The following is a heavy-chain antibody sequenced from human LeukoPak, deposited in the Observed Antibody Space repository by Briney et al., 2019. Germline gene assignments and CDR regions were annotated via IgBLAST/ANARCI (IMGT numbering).Heavy chain of an antibody. Sequence: GGSLRLSCAASGFTFSSYGMHWVRQAPGKGLEWVAFMRFDGSNKYYADSVKGRFTISRDNSKNTLYLQMNSLRAEDTAVYYCARVDSDGSGSYYPDPIDYWGQGTLVTVSS. D-gene: IGHD3-10*01. J-gene: IGHJ4*02. V-gene: IGHV3-30*02. CDR1: GFTFSSYG. CDR3: ARVDSDGSGSYYPDPIDY. CDR2: MRFDGSNK.